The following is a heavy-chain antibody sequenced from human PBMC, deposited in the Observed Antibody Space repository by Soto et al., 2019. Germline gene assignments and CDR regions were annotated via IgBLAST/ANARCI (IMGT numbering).Heavy chain of an antibody. V-gene: IGHV3-30*18. CDR3: AKCLGDFDY. D-gene: IGHD3-16*01. CDR2: ISYDGSNK. Sequence: QVQLVESGGGVVQPGRSQRLSCAASGFTFSSYGMHWVRQAPGKGLEWVAVISYDGSNKYYADSVKGRFTISRDNSKNTLYLQMNSLRAEDTAVYYCAKCLGDFDYWGQGTLVTVSS. J-gene: IGHJ4*02. CDR1: GFTFSSYG.